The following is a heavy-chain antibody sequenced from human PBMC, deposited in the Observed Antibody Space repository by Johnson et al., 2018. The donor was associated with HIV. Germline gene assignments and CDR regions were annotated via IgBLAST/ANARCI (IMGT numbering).Heavy chain of an antibody. Sequence: VQLVESGGGVVQPGRSLRLSCAASGFSFGTYAMHWVRQAPGKGLEYVSAISSNGGSTYYANSVKGRFTISRDNSKNTLYLQMGSLRAEDMAVYYCARRDNDAFDIWGQGTMVTVS. CDR2: ISSNGGST. CDR3: ARRDNDAFDI. J-gene: IGHJ3*02. CDR1: GFSFGTYA. V-gene: IGHV3-64*01.